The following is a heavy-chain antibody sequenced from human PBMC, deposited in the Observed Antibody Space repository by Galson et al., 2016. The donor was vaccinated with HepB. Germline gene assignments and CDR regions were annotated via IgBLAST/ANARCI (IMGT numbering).Heavy chain of an antibody. J-gene: IGHJ3*02. D-gene: IGHD1-26*01. CDR3: AERGGSESVGI. CDR2: ISYDGTNK. CDR1: GFTLSSYG. Sequence: SLRLSCAASGFTLSSYGIHWVRQAPGKGLEWVAVISYDGTNKYYADSVKGRFTISRDNSKNTVYLQMNSLRAEDTAVYYCAERGGSESVGIWGQGTRVTVSS. V-gene: IGHV3-30*18.